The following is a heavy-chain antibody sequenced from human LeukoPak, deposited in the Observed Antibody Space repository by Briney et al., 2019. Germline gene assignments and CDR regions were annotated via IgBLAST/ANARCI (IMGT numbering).Heavy chain of an antibody. V-gene: IGHV3-11*03. Sequence: GGSLRLSCAASGFTFSDYYMSWIRQAPGKGLEWVSYISSSSSYTNYADSVKGRFTISRDNAKNSLYLQMNSLRAEDTAAYYCASFEKGYGFGYWGQGTLVTVSS. D-gene: IGHD5-18*01. J-gene: IGHJ4*02. CDR3: ASFEKGYGFGY. CDR1: GFTFSDYY. CDR2: ISSSSSYT.